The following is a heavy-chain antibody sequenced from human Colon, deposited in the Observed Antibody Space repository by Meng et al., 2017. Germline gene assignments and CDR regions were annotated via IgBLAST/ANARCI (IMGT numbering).Heavy chain of an antibody. Sequence: QVQLQESGPGLVKPSQTLSLTCTVSGGSASSGDFYWSWIRQPPGKGLEWIGEVDHRGSIIYKPPFESRLTLSVDTSKNEVYLTLTNVTAADTAMYFCARGVEEVLTQWEFLGFDSWGQGSLVTVSS. J-gene: IGHJ4*02. CDR2: VDHRGSI. CDR3: ARGVEEVLTQWEFLGFDS. V-gene: IGHV4-30-4*01. D-gene: IGHD3-9*01. CDR1: GGSASSGDFY.